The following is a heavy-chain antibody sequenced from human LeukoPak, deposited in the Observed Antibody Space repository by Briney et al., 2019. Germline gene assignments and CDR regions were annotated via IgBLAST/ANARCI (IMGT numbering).Heavy chain of an antibody. CDR3: AREAPHSLPCASGFDI. J-gene: IGHJ3*02. CDR2: IFHSGST. D-gene: IGHD2-15*01. V-gene: IGHV4-31*03. Sequence: PSETLSLTCTVSGGSINSGSYFWTWIRQPPGRDLEWIGYIFHSGSTHYNPSLQSRVTMSIDTSRNQFSLKVASVTAADTAVYYCAREAPHSLPCASGFDIWGQGTMVTVSS. CDR1: GGSINSGSYF.